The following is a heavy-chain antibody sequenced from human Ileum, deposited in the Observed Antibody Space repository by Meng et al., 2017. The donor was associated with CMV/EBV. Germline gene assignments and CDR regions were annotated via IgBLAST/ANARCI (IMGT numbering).Heavy chain of an antibody. Sequence: GESLKISCAASGFTFSSYSMNWVRQAPGKGLEWVSSISSSSSYIYYADSVTGRFTISRDNAKNSLYLQMNSLRAEDTAVYYCARGIRVRGVIRLPNWFDPWGQGTLVTVSS. V-gene: IGHV3-21*01. D-gene: IGHD3-10*01. J-gene: IGHJ5*02. CDR3: ARGIRVRGVIRLPNWFDP. CDR2: ISSSSSYI. CDR1: GFTFSSYS.